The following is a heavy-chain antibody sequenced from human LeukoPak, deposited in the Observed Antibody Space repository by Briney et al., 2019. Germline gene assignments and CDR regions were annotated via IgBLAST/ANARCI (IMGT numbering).Heavy chain of an antibody. J-gene: IGHJ4*02. CDR3: ARHKSGDGYNWLDY. D-gene: IGHD5-24*01. V-gene: IGHV4-4*09. CDR2: IYTSGST. CDR1: GGSISTYY. Sequence: PSETLSLTCTVSGGSISTYYWSWIRQPPGEGLEWIGYIYTSGSTNYNPSLKSRVTVSLDTSKSQFSLNLSSVTAADTAVYYCARHKSGDGYNWLDYWGQGTPVTVSS.